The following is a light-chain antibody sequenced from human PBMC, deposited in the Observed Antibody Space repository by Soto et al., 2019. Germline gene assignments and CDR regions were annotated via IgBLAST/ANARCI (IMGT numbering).Light chain of an antibody. CDR2: HAS. Sequence: IVLTQSPGTLSLSPGERATPSGGASQTVNSSYLAWYQRQPGQAPSLLTHHASSRATGIPDRFSGSGSWADFTLTVSRLEPEDFAVYYCQQYGSSITFGGGTKVDIK. V-gene: IGKV3-20*01. J-gene: IGKJ4*01. CDR3: QQYGSSIT. CDR1: QTVNSSY.